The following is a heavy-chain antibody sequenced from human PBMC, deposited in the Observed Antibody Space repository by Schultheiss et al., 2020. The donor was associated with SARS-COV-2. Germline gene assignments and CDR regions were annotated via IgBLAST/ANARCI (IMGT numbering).Heavy chain of an antibody. CDR1: GYPFSSYA. CDR2: ISRSGTYI. CDR3: AREGDNAVPDY. D-gene: IGHD6-19*01. J-gene: IGHJ4*02. Sequence: GGSLRLSCEASGYPFSSYAMNWVRQAPGKGLEWLSSISRSGTYIYYADSLRDRFTISRDNAKNSVYLHMDSLRADDTAVYFCAREGDNAVPDYWGQGTLVTVSS. V-gene: IGHV3-21*01.